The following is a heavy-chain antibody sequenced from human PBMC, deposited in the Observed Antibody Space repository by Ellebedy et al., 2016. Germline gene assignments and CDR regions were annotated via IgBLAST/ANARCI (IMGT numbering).Heavy chain of an antibody. D-gene: IGHD4-17*01. J-gene: IGHJ4*02. CDR1: GIRFGDFF. V-gene: IGHV3-23*01. CDR3: RQGHYADL. CDR2: ISAGSDTT. Sequence: GGSLRLSXATSGIRFGDFFMSWVRQAPGKGLEWVSTISAGSDTTRLADSVKGRFTISRDSSKNSVYLRMNNLRVEDTAVYYCRQGHYADLWGQGTLVTVSS.